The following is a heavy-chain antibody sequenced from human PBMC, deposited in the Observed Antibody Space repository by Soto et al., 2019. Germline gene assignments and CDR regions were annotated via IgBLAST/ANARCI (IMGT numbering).Heavy chain of an antibody. V-gene: IGHV4-30-2*01. J-gene: IGHJ3*02. Sequence: QLQLQESGSGLVKPSQTLSLTCAVSGGSISSGGYSWSWIWQPPGKGLEWIGYIYHSGSTYYNPSLKSRVTISVDRSKNQFSLKLSSVTAADTAVYYCARGRGATSGDAFDIWGQGTMVTVSS. CDR1: GGSISSGGYS. CDR3: ARGRGATSGDAFDI. D-gene: IGHD2-15*01. CDR2: IYHSGST.